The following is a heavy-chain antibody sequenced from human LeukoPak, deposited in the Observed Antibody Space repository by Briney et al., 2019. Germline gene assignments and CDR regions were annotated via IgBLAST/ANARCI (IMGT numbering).Heavy chain of an antibody. V-gene: IGHV1-2*02. CDR2: INANSGGT. Sequence: ASVKVSCKASGYTFTSYDINWVRQATGQGLEWMGWINANSGGTNYVQKFQGRVTMTRDTFISTAYMELSRLRSDDTAVYYCARERPNSSSWYARWFDPWGQGTLVTVSS. CDR3: ARERPNSSSWYARWFDP. J-gene: IGHJ5*02. D-gene: IGHD6-13*01. CDR1: GYTFTSYD.